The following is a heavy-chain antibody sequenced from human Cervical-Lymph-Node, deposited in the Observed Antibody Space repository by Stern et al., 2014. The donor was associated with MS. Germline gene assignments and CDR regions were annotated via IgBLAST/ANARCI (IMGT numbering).Heavy chain of an antibody. Sequence: VQLVQSGGGLVQPGGSLRLSCAASGFTFSGSWMTWVRQAPGQGLEGVASIKDDGSDRYYVDSVKGRFTISRDNAKTSLFLQMNGLRAEDTAVYYCARDRYFGAFDIWGQGTMVTVSS. CDR3: ARDRYFGAFDI. J-gene: IGHJ3*02. CDR2: IKDDGSDR. CDR1: GFTFSGSW. V-gene: IGHV3-7*01. D-gene: IGHD3-10*01.